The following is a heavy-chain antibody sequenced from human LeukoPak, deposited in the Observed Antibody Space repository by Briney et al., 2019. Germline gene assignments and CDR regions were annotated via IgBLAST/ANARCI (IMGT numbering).Heavy chain of an antibody. CDR3: AREGFNYYDSSGEPWADY. CDR2: IIPIFGTA. D-gene: IGHD3-22*01. Sequence: SVKVSCKASGYTFTSYDINWVRQAPGQGLEWMGRIIPIFGTANYAQKFQGRVTITTDESTSTAYMELSSLRSEDTAVYYCAREGFNYYDSSGEPWADYWGQGTLVTVSS. J-gene: IGHJ4*02. CDR1: GYTFTSYD. V-gene: IGHV1-69*05.